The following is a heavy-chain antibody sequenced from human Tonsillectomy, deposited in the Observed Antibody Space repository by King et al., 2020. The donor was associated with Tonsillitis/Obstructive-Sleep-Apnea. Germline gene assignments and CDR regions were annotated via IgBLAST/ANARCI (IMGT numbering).Heavy chain of an antibody. CDR2: INWNGGST. V-gene: IGHV3-20*04. CDR3: AREGTRGYYDSSGDPPYYYMDV. CDR1: GFTFDDYG. J-gene: IGHJ6*03. D-gene: IGHD3-22*01. Sequence: VQLVESGGDVVRPGGSLRLSCVASGFTFDDYGMSWVRQAPGKGLEWVSGINWNGGSTGYADSVKGRFTISRDNAKNSLYLQMNSLRAEDTALYYCAREGTRGYYDSSGDPPYYYMDVWGKGTTVTVSS.